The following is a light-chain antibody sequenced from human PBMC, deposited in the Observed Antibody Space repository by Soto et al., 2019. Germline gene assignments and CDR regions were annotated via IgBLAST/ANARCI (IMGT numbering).Light chain of an antibody. CDR3: QQLNSSPPT. Sequence: IQLTQSPSSLSASVGDRVTITCRASQGISSYLAWYQQEPGKAPKLLIYAASTLRRGVPSRFSGSGSGTDFTLTISSLQPEDFATYYCQQLNSSPPTFGQGTKLEIK. J-gene: IGKJ2*01. CDR2: AAS. V-gene: IGKV1-9*01. CDR1: QGISSY.